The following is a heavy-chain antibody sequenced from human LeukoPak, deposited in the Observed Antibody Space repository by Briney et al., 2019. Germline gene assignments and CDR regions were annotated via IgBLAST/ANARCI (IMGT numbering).Heavy chain of an antibody. CDR1: GYTFSSYA. D-gene: IGHD6-13*01. CDR3: ARAAGEFSSSWYVFAY. CDR2: INAGNGKI. J-gene: IGHJ4*02. V-gene: IGHV1-3*01. Sequence: GASVNVSCKASGYTFSSYAMHWVRPAPGQRPEWMGWINAGNGKIKYSQKLQGRATITRDTSASTVYMELSSLRSEDTAVYYCARAAGEFSSSWYVFAYWGEGTLVTVSS.